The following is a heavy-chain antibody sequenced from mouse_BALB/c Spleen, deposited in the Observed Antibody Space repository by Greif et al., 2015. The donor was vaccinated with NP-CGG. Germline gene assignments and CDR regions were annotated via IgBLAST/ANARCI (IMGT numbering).Heavy chain of an antibody. CDR1: GYTFTSYW. D-gene: IGHD2-3*01. Sequence: VQLQQSGAELVRPGASVKLSCKASGYTFTSYWMHWVKQRPGQGLEWIGEINPSNGRTNYNEKFKSKATLTVGKSSSTAYMQLSSLTSEDSAVYYCAIYDGYYYYAMDYWGQGTSVTVSS. J-gene: IGHJ4*01. CDR2: INPSNGRT. CDR3: AIYDGYYYYAMDY. V-gene: IGHV1S81*02.